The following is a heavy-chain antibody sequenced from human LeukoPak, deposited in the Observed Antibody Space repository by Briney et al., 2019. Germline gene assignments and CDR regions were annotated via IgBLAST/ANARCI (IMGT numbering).Heavy chain of an antibody. V-gene: IGHV3-23*01. CDR1: GFTFSSYS. J-gene: IGHJ3*02. Sequence: GGSLRLSCAASGFTFSSYSMSWVRQAPGKGLEWVSIISDSGANTYYADSVKGRFTISRDNSKNTLYLQMNSLRAEDTAVYYCAKVPHPYYYDSSGHNAFDIWGQGTMVTVSS. CDR2: ISDSGANT. D-gene: IGHD3-22*01. CDR3: AKVPHPYYYDSSGHNAFDI.